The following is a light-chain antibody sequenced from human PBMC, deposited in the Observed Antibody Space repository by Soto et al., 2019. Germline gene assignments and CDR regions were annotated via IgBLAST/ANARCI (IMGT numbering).Light chain of an antibody. Sequence: EIVLTQSPDTLSLSPGERATLSCRASQSVGNSVAWYQQKPGQAPRLLIYDASKRATGIPARFSGSGSGTDFTLTISSLEPEDFAVYSCQQRRNWPLTFGGGTNLENK. CDR1: QSVGNS. J-gene: IGKJ4*01. CDR3: QQRRNWPLT. V-gene: IGKV3-11*01. CDR2: DAS.